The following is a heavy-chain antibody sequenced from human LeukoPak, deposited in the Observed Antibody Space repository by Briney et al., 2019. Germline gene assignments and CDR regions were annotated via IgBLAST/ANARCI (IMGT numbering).Heavy chain of an antibody. CDR3: ARTLGLRGPTDY. CDR2: ISYDGSNK. D-gene: IGHD4-17*01. V-gene: IGHV3-30-3*01. Sequence: GGSLRLSCAASGFTFSRYAMHGVRQAPGKVLEWVAVISYDGSNKYYADSVKGRFTISRDNSKNTLYLQMNSLRAEDTAVYYCARTLGLRGPTDYWGQGTLVTVSS. CDR1: GFTFSRYA. J-gene: IGHJ4*02.